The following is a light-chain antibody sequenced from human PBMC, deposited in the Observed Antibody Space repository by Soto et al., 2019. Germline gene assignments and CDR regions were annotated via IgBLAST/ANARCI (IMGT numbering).Light chain of an antibody. CDR2: GAS. CDR1: QSVSSN. CDR3: QQYNNWTPET. Sequence: EIVMTQSPATLSVSPGERATLSCRASQSVSSNLAWYQQKPGQAPRLLIYGASTRATGIPARLSGSGSGTEFTLTISSLQSEDFAVYYCQQYNNWTPETFGQGTKVEIK. J-gene: IGKJ1*01. V-gene: IGKV3-15*01.